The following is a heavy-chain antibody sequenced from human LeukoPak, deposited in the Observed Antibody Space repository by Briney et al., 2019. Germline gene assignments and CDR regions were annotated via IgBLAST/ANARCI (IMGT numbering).Heavy chain of an antibody. J-gene: IGHJ6*03. D-gene: IGHD1-1*01. CDR2: INHSGST. CDR3: ARPRYWNRSNYYMDV. Sequence: SETLSLTCAVYGGSFSGYYWSWLRQPPGKGLEWIGEINHSGSTNYNPSLKSRVTISVDTSKNQFSLKLSSVTAADTAVYYCARPRYWNRSNYYMDVWGKGTTVTVSS. CDR1: GGSFSGYY. V-gene: IGHV4-34*01.